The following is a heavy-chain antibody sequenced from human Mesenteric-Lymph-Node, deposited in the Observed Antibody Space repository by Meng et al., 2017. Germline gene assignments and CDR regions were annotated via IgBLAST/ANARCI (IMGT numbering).Heavy chain of an antibody. J-gene: IGHJ6*02. CDR1: GFTFSSYA. V-gene: IGHV3-30*01. CDR2: ISYDGSNK. D-gene: IGHD3-3*01. CDR3: ARAGAYYDFWSGYYSYYYGMDV. Sequence: LSLTCAASGFTFSSYAMHWVRQAPGKGLEWVAVISYDGSNKYYADSVKGRFTISRDNSKNTLYLQMNSLRAEDTAVYYCARAGAYYDFWSGYYSYYYGMDVWGQGTTVTVSS.